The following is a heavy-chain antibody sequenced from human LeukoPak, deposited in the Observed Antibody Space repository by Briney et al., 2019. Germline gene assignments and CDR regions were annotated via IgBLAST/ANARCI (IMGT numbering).Heavy chain of an antibody. CDR2: IYHSGST. J-gene: IGHJ6*02. CDR3: ARLIAYCGGDCPPNAMDV. V-gene: IGHV4-4*02. D-gene: IGHD2-21*02. CDR1: GGSISSSNW. Sequence: SETLSLTCAVSGGSISSSNWWSWVRQPPGKGLEWIGEIYHSGSTNYNPSLKSRVTISVDKSKNQFSLKLSSVTAADTAAYYCARLIAYCGGDCPPNAMDVWGQGTTVTVSS.